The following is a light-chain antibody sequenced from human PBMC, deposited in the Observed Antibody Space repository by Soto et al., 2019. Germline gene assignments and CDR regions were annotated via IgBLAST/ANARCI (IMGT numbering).Light chain of an antibody. J-gene: IGKJ1*01. CDR2: KVS. V-gene: IGKV2-30*01. CDR3: MQGTHWPPWT. Sequence: DVVMTPSPLSLPVTLGQPASISCRSSQSLLSSDGDTFLNWFHRRPDQSPRRLIYKVSNRDSGVADRFSGSGSRTNFTLTISRVEAEDVGVYYCMQGTHWPPWTFGQGTKVEIK. CDR1: QSLLSSDGDTF.